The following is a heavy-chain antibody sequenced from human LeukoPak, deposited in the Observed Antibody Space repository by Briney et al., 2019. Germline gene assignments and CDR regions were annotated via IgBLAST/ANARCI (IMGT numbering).Heavy chain of an antibody. V-gene: IGHV4-34*01. J-gene: IGHJ4*02. Sequence: SETLSLTCAVYGGSFSGYYWSWIRQPPGKGLEWIGEINHSGSTNYNPSLKSRVTISVDTSKNQFSLKMRSVTAADTAVYYCARGRGYSSFDYWGQGTLVTVSS. CDR3: ARGRGYSSFDY. CDR2: INHSGST. CDR1: GGSFSGYY. D-gene: IGHD6-25*01.